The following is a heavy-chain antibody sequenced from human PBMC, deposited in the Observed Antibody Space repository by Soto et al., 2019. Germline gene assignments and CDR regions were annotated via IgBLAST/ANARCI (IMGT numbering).Heavy chain of an antibody. V-gene: IGHV3-23*01. CDR3: AKILSTVTTYYYGMDV. J-gene: IGHJ6*02. CDR1: GFTFSNYA. CDR2: ISASGTST. Sequence: EVQLLESGGGLVQPGGSLRLSCAASGFTFSNYAMSWVRQAPGKGLEWVSTISASGTSTYYADSVKGRFTISRDNSKNTLYLQMNSLRAEDTAVYYCAKILSTVTTYYYGMDVWGQGTTVTVSS. D-gene: IGHD4-17*01.